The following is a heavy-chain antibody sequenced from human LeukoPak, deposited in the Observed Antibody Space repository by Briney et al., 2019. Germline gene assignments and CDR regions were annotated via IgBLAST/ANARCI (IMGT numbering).Heavy chain of an antibody. Sequence: GESLKISCKGSGYIYTSYWIAWVRQMPGKGLEWMGIIHPGDSNTKYSPSFQGRVTISADKSITTAYLQWSSLGASDTAIYYCARVQSAFYGMDVWGQGTTVTVSS. CDR3: ARVQSAFYGMDV. D-gene: IGHD3-16*01. CDR2: IHPGDSNT. CDR1: GYIYTSYW. J-gene: IGHJ6*02. V-gene: IGHV5-51*01.